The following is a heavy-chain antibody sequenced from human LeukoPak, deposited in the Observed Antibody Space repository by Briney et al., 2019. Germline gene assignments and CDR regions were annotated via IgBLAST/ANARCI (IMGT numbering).Heavy chain of an antibody. CDR3: ARDVRPDY. J-gene: IGHJ4*02. V-gene: IGHV3-7*04. Sequence: SGGFLRLSCAASGFTFSSYWMSWVRQAPGEGLEWVANIKQDGTGKYYMDSVKGRFSISRDNAKNSLYLQMNALRAEDTAVYYCARDVRPDYWGQGTLVTVST. CDR2: IKQDGTGK. D-gene: IGHD6-6*01. CDR1: GFTFSSYW.